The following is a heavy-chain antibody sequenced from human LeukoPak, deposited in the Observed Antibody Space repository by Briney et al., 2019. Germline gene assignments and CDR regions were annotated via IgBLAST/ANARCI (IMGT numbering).Heavy chain of an antibody. Sequence: SETLSLTCTVSGGSVSSGSYYWSWIRQPPGKGLEWIGSIYYSGGTYYNPSLKSRVTISVDTSKNQFSLKLSSVTAADTAVYYCARRLSTYSSSPYFDYWGQGTLVTVSS. D-gene: IGHD6-6*01. CDR3: ARRLSTYSSSPYFDY. CDR2: IYYSGGT. V-gene: IGHV4-39*01. CDR1: GGSVSSGSYY. J-gene: IGHJ4*02.